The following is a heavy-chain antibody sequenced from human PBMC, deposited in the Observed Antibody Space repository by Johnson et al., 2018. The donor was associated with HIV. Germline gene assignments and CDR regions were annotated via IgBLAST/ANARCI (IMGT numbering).Heavy chain of an antibody. V-gene: IGHV3-33*08. Sequence: QVQLVESGGGVVQPGRSLRLSCAASGFTFSSYGMHWVRQAPGKGLEWVAVIWYDGSNKYYADSVKGRFTISRDNSKNTLYLQMNSLRAEDTAVYYCATSMGATALAFDIWGQGTMVTVSS. CDR1: GFTFSSYG. CDR3: ATSMGATALAFDI. J-gene: IGHJ3*02. CDR2: IWYDGSNK. D-gene: IGHD1-26*01.